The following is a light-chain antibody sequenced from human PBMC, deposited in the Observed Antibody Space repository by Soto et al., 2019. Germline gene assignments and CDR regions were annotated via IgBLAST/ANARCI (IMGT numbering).Light chain of an antibody. CDR1: SSDVGGYNY. CDR3: SSYAGSNKFVV. V-gene: IGLV2-8*01. Sequence: QSVLTQPPSASGSPGQSVPISCTGTSSDVGGYNYVSWYQQHPGKAPKLMIYEVSKRPSGVPDRFSGSKSGNTASLTVSGLQAEDEADYYCSSYAGSNKFVVFGGGTQLTVL. J-gene: IGLJ2*01. CDR2: EVS.